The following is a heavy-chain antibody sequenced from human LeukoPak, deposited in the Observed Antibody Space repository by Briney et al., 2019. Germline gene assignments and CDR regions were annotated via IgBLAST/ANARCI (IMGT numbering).Heavy chain of an antibody. CDR1: GFTFDDYA. V-gene: IGHV3-9*01. J-gene: IGHJ4*02. CDR2: ISWNSGSI. D-gene: IGHD3-22*01. Sequence: GGSLRLSCAASGFTFDDYAMHWVRQAPGKGLEWVSGISWNSGSIGYADSVKGRFTISRDNAKNSPYLQMNSLRAEDTALYYCAKVPYDSSGSDSYYFDYWGQGTLVTVSS. CDR3: AKVPYDSSGSDSYYFDY.